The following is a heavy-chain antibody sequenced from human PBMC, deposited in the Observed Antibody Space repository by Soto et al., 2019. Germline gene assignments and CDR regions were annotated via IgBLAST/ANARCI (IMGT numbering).Heavy chain of an antibody. CDR2: INHSGST. D-gene: IGHD4-17*01. Sequence: PSETLSLTCAVYGGSFSGYYWTWIRQPPGTGLEWIGEINHSGSTNYNPSLKSRVTISVDTSKNQFSLKLTSVTAADTAVYYCAREGDYGGNFRFYAFDIWGQGTMVTVSS. V-gene: IGHV4-34*01. CDR1: GGSFSGYY. CDR3: AREGDYGGNFRFYAFDI. J-gene: IGHJ3*02.